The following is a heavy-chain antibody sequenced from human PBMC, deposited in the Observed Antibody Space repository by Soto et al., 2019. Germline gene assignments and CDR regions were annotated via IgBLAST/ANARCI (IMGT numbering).Heavy chain of an antibody. V-gene: IGHV3-21*01. CDR2: ISSSSSYI. CDR3: AREQYSSGWTADAFDI. CDR1: GFTLSSYS. D-gene: IGHD6-19*01. J-gene: IGHJ3*02. Sequence: EVQLVESGGGLVKPGGSLRLTCAASGFTLSSYSMNWVRQAPGKGLEWVSSISSSSSYIYYADSVKGRFTISRDNAKNSLYLQMNSLRAEDTAVYYCAREQYSSGWTADAFDIWGQGTMVTVSS.